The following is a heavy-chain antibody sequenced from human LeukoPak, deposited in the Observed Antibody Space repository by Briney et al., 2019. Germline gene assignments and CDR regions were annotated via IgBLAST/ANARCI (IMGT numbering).Heavy chain of an antibody. CDR2: INHSGST. CDR1: GGSFSGYY. J-gene: IGHJ4*02. V-gene: IGHV4-34*01. Sequence: SETLSLTCAVYGGSFSGYYWSWIRQPPGKGLEWIGEINHSGSTNYNPSLKSRVTISVDTSKNQFSLKLSSVTAADTAVYYCARGGNYFWGSYRYLDYGGQGPLVTVSS. D-gene: IGHD3-16*02. CDR3: ARGGNYFWGSYRYLDY.